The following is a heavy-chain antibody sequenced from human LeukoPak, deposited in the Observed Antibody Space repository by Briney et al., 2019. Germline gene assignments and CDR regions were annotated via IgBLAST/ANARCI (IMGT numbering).Heavy chain of an antibody. J-gene: IGHJ3*02. D-gene: IGHD7-27*01. V-gene: IGHV1-69*13. CDR1: GGTFSSYA. CDR3: ARVWYWGGAFDI. Sequence: SVKVSCKASGGTFSSYAISWVRQAPGQGLEWMGGIIPIFGTANYAQKFQGRVTITADESTSTAYMELSSLRSEDTAVYYCARVWYWGGAFDIWGQGTMVIVS. CDR2: IIPIFGTA.